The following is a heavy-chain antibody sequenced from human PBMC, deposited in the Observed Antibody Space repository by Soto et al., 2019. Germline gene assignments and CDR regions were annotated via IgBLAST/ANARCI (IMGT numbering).Heavy chain of an antibody. D-gene: IGHD2-2*01. CDR1: GYTFTSYA. J-gene: IGHJ6*02. CDR2: INAGNGNT. V-gene: IGHV1-3*01. Sequence: ASVKVSYKASGYTFTSYAMHWVRQAPGQRLEWMGWINAGNGNTKYSQKFQGRVTITRDTSASTAYMELSSLRSEDTAVYYCAREDVYCSSTSCPSPDYYYYGMDVWGQGTRVTVS. CDR3: AREDVYCSSTSCPSPDYYYYGMDV.